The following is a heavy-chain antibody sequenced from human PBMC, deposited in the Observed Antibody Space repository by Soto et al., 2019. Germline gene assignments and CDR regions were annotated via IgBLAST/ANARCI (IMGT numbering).Heavy chain of an antibody. CDR2: INPNSGGT. J-gene: IGHJ6*02. V-gene: IGHV1-2*04. CDR1: GYTFTGYY. CDR3: ARGSSSPHDAGVPLYYYYGMDV. D-gene: IGHD6-6*01. Sequence: ASVKVSCKASGYTFTGYYMHWVRQAPGQGLEWMGWINPNSGGTNYAQKFQGWATMTRDTSISTAYMELSRLRSDDTAVYYCARGSSSPHDAGVPLYYYYGMDVWGQGTTVTISS.